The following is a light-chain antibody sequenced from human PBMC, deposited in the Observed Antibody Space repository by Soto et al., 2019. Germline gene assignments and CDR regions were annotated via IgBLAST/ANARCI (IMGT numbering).Light chain of an antibody. V-gene: IGKV3D-15*01. J-gene: IGKJ5*01. CDR2: DAS. Sequence: EFVLTQSPGTLSLSPGERATLSCRASQSVSSSYLAWYQQKPGQAPRLLIYDASNRATGIPARFSGSGSETEFTLTIRSLQSEDFAVYFCQQYNNWPSFGQGTRLEIK. CDR1: QSVSSSY. CDR3: QQYNNWPS.